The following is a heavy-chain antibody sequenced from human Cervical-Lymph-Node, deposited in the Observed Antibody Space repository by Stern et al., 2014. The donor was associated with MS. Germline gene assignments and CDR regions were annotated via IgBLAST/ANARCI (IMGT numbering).Heavy chain of an antibody. J-gene: IGHJ4*02. CDR2: INTNSGNP. Sequence: QVQLVQSGSELKKPGASVKVSCKASGYTFTFYGINWVRQAPGQGLEYMGWINTNSGNPTYAQAFTGRFVFSLETSVSTAYLQISGLKAEDTAVYYCARDKMLTTFDSWGQGTLVTVSS. CDR3: ARDKMLTTFDS. D-gene: IGHD4/OR15-4a*01. V-gene: IGHV7-4-1*02. CDR1: GYTFTFYG.